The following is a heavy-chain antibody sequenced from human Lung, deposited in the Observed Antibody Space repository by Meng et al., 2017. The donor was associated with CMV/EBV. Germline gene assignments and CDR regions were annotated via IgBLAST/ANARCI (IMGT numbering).Heavy chain of an antibody. CDR3: ARADYYNLMDV. CDR2: IYYSGSS. Sequence: SETLSLXCTVSGASIDSDNYYWSWIRQPPGKGLEWIGYIYYSGSSFYNPSLKSRVTISLNMSKNQFSLYLSSVTAADTAVYYCARADYYNLMDVWAKGPRSPSP. V-gene: IGHV4-30-4*08. CDR1: GASIDSDNYY. J-gene: IGHJ6*02.